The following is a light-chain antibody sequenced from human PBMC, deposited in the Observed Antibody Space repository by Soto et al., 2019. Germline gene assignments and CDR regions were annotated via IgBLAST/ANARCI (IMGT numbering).Light chain of an antibody. Sequence: DLVMTQTPPSLSVTPGQPASISCKSSRSLLHTDGDDYLFWFLQKPGQPPQPLVYEASKRFSGVPDRFSGSGSGTEFTLTISLVEADDVGTYYCMQSLQFPLTFGGGTSV. CDR2: EAS. J-gene: IGKJ4*01. V-gene: IGKV2D-29*01. CDR3: MQSLQFPLT. CDR1: RSLLHTDGDDY.